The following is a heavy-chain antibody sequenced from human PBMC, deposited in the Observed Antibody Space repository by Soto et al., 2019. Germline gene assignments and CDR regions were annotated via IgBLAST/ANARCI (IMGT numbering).Heavy chain of an antibody. CDR3: ARGPGGPDGPGDY. V-gene: IGHV1-3*01. J-gene: IGHJ4*02. D-gene: IGHD2-15*01. CDR2: INAGNGNT. CDR1: GYTFTTYA. Sequence: ASVKISCKASGYTFTTYAMHWVRQAPGQRLEWMGWINAGNGNTKYSQKFQGRVTITRDTSASTAYMELSSLRSEDTAVYYCARGPGGPDGPGDYWGQGTLVTVSS.